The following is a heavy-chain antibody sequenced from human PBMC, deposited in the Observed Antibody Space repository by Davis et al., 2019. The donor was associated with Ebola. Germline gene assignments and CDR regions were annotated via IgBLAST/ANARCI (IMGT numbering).Heavy chain of an antibody. CDR2: ISGSGGSI. D-gene: IGHD6-25*01. V-gene: IGHV3-23*01. J-gene: IGHJ4*02. CDR1: GFTFSSYA. CDR3: ATRRLPFDY. Sequence: GESLKISCAASGFTFSSYAMSWVRQAPGKGLEWVSAISGSGGSIYYADSVKGRFTISRDNAKNSLYLQMNSLRDEDTAVYYCATRRLPFDYWGQGTLVTVSS.